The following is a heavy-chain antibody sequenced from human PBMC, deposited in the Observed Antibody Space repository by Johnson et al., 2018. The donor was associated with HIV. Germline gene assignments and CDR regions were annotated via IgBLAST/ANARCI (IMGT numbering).Heavy chain of an antibody. Sequence: VQVVESGGGLVQPGGSLRLSCAASGCTFSSYDMHWVRQATGKGLEWVSTIGPAGDTYYPGSVKGRFTISRENAKNSLHLQMNSLRAGDTAGYFCARDRSSGWYGRVDAFDIWGQGTMVTVSS. V-gene: IGHV3-13*01. D-gene: IGHD6-19*01. CDR1: GCTFSSYD. J-gene: IGHJ3*02. CDR2: IGPAGDT. CDR3: ARDRSSGWYGRVDAFDI.